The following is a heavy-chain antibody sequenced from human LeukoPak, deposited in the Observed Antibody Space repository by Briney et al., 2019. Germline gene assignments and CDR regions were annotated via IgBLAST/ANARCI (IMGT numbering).Heavy chain of an antibody. CDR3: ARDDYSWEGYFQH. V-gene: IGHV1-3*01. D-gene: IGHD4-11*01. Sequence: GASVKVSCKASGYTFTSYAMHWVRQAPGQRLEWMGWINAGNGNTKHSQKFQGRVTITRDTSASTVYMNLSSLRSEDTAVYYCARDDYSWEGYFQHWGQGTLVTVSS. J-gene: IGHJ1*01. CDR1: GYTFTSYA. CDR2: INAGNGNT.